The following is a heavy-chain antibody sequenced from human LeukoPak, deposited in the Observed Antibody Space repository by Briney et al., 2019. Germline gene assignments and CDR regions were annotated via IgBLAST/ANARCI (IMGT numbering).Heavy chain of an antibody. CDR3: ARVTKRGGPFDY. CDR2: INHSGST. J-gene: IGHJ4*02. V-gene: IGHV4-34*01. Sequence: SETLSLTCAVDGASFSGYYWSWVRQPPGKGLEWLGEINHSGSTNYNPSLKSRVTISVDTSKNQFSLKLSSVTAADTAVYYCARVTKRGGPFDYWGQGTLVTVSS. CDR1: GASFSGYY. D-gene: IGHD2-15*01.